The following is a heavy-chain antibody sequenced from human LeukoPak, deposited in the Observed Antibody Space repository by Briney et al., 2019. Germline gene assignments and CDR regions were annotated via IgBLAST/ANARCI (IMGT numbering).Heavy chain of an antibody. V-gene: IGHV4-59*11. CDR1: GGSISSQY. Sequence: SETLSLTCTVSGGSISSQYWSWIRHPPGKGLEWIGYIYSSGSTNYNPSLKSRVTISVDTSKNQFSLRLSSVTAADTAVYYCARPYYYDSSGTKGAFDIWGQGTMVTVSS. CDR3: ARPYYYDSSGTKGAFDI. J-gene: IGHJ3*02. CDR2: IYSSGST. D-gene: IGHD3-22*01.